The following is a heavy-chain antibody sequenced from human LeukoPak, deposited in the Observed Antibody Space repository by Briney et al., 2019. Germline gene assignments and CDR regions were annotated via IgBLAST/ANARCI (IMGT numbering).Heavy chain of an antibody. CDR3: ARSRSSYIGAFDI. D-gene: IGHD1-14*01. CDR2: ISYDGSNK. V-gene: IGHV3-30*03. Sequence: PGGSLRLSCAASGFTFSSYGMHWVRQAPGKGLEWVAVISYDGSNKYYADSVKGRFTISRDNAKNSLYLQMNSLRDEDTAVYYCARSRSSYIGAFDIWGQGTMVTVSS. CDR1: GFTFSSYG. J-gene: IGHJ3*02.